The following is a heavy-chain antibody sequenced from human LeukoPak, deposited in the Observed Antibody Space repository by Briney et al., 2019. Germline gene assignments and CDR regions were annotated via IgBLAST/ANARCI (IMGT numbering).Heavy chain of an antibody. CDR3: AGSPYYYDSSGYGSGWFDP. V-gene: IGHV3-43*01. CDR1: GFTFDDYT. J-gene: IGHJ5*02. Sequence: GGSLRLSCAASGFTFDDYTMHWVRQAPGKGLEWVSLISWDGGSTYYADSVKGRFTISRDNSKNSLYLQMNSLRTEDTALYYCAGSPYYYDSSGYGSGWFDPWGQGTLVTVSS. D-gene: IGHD3-22*01. CDR2: ISWDGGST.